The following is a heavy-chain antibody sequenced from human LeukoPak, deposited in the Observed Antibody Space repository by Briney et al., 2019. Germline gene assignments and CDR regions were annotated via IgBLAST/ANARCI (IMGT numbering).Heavy chain of an antibody. V-gene: IGHV3-43*02. J-gene: IGHJ4*02. CDR1: GFTFDDYA. Sequence: GGSLRLSCAASGFTFDDYAMHWVRQAPGKGLEWVSLISGDGGSTYYADSVKGRFTISRDNSKNSLYLQMNSLRTEDTALYYCAKERESGDSSGYYRRTVGEFDYWGQGTLVTVSS. D-gene: IGHD3-22*01. CDR3: AKERESGDSSGYYRRTVGEFDY. CDR2: ISGDGGST.